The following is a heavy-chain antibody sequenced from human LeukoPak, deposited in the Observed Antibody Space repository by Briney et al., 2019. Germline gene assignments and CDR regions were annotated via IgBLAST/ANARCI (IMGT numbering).Heavy chain of an antibody. CDR1: GYTFTGHY. J-gene: IGHJ4*02. CDR3: ARACYVSSGYYGGEGY. Sequence: ASVKVSCKTSGYTFTGHYMHWVRQAPGQGLEWMGWINPNSGGTNYAQKFQGRVTMTRDTSISTAYMELSRLRSDDTAVYYCARACYVSSGYYGGEGYWGQGTLVTVSS. V-gene: IGHV1-2*02. D-gene: IGHD3-22*01. CDR2: INPNSGGT.